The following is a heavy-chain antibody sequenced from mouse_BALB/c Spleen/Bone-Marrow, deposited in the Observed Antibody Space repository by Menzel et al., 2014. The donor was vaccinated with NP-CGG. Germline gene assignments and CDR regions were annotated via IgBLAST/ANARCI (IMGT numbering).Heavy chain of an antibody. V-gene: IGHV1-9*01. CDR2: ILPGSGST. Sequence: VQLQQSGAELMKPGASVKISCKATGYTFSSYWIEWVRQRPGHGLEWIGEILPGSGSTNYNEKFKGKATFTADTSSNTAYMQLSSLPSEDSAVYYCARRVTTANYWGPRTTLTVSS. CDR1: GYTFSSYW. CDR3: ARRVTTANY. J-gene: IGHJ2*01. D-gene: IGHD1-2*01.